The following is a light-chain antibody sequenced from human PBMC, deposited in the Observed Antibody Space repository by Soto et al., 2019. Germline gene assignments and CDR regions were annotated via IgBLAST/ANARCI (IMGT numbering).Light chain of an antibody. V-gene: IGKV3-15*01. CDR3: QHYNNWPLT. J-gene: IGKJ4*01. CDR1: QSVNNT. CDR2: DAS. Sequence: EIVMTQSPATLSVSPGESATLSCRASQSVNNTLAWYHQKPGQAPRLLIYDASTRATGIPARFSGSGSGTEFTLTISSLQSEDFAVYYCQHYNNWPLTVGGGTEVEIK.